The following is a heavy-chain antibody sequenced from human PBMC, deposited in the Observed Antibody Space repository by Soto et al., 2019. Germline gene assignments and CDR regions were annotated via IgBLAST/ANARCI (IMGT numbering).Heavy chain of an antibody. V-gene: IGHV1-69*13. CDR2: IIPIFGTA. Sequence: ASVKVSCKASGGTFSSYAISWVRQAPGQGLEWMGGIIPIFGTANYAQKFQGRVTITADESTSTAYMELSSLRSEDTAVYYCARVHFLTGDYYYYMDVWGKGTTVTVSS. J-gene: IGHJ6*03. CDR3: ARVHFLTGDYYYYMDV. CDR1: GGTFSSYA. D-gene: IGHD7-27*01.